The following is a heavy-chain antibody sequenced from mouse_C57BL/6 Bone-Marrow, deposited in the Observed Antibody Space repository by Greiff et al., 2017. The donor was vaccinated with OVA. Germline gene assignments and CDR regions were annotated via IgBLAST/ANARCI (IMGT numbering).Heavy chain of an antibody. CDR2: ISSGGSYT. Sequence: EVQGVESGGDLVKPGGSLKLSCAASGFTFSSYGMSWVRQTPDKRLEWVATISSGGSYTYYPDSVKGRFTISRDNAKNTLYLQMSSLKSEDTAMYYCARPFITTVGYAMDYWGQGTSVTVSS. CDR1: GFTFSSYG. D-gene: IGHD1-1*01. V-gene: IGHV5-6*01. CDR3: ARPFITTVGYAMDY. J-gene: IGHJ4*01.